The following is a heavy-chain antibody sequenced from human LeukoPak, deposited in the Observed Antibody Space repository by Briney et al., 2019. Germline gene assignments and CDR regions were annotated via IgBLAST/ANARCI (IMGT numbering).Heavy chain of an antibody. V-gene: IGHV1-18*01. CDR1: GYIFTTYG. CDR3: ARDFFHGHCSGLSCFLLDY. Sequence: ASVKVSCKASGYIFTTYGISWVRQAPGQGLEWMGWISILYGETKYAQKFQGRLTMTTDTSTNTAYMELRSLRPDDTAMYYRARDFFHGHCSGLSCFLLDYWGQGSLVTVSS. CDR2: ISILYGET. J-gene: IGHJ4*02. D-gene: IGHD2-15*01.